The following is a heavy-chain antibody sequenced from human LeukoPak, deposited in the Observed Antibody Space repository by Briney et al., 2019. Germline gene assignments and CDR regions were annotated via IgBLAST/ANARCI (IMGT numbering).Heavy chain of an antibody. J-gene: IGHJ4*02. CDR2: ISHSGTT. D-gene: IGHD4-23*01. CDR3: AREVYGGNSPYDY. CDR1: GFSISSGHY. Sequence: PSETLSLTCTVSGFSISSGHYWGWTRQPPGKGLEWIASISHSGTTFYNPSLKSRVTISVDTSKNQFSLKLSSVTAADTAVYYCAREVYGGNSPYDYWGQGTLVTVSS. V-gene: IGHV4-38-2*02.